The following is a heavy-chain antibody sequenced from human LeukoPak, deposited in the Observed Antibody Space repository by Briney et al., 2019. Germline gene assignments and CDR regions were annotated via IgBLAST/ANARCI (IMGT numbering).Heavy chain of an antibody. J-gene: IGHJ4*02. CDR2: IYTSGST. V-gene: IGHV4-61*02. CDR3: ARSRGYFDY. CDR1: GGSISSGSYY. Sequence: SQALSLTCTVSGGSISSGSYYWSWIRQPAGKGLEWIGRIYTSGSTNYNPSLKSRVTISVDTSKNQFSLKLSSVTAADTALYYCARSRGYFDYWGQGTLVTVSS. D-gene: IGHD6-13*01.